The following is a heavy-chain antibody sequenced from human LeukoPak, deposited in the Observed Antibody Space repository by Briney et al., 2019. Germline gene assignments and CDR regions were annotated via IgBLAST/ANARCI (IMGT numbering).Heavy chain of an antibody. CDR1: GFTFRRHG. V-gene: IGHV3-33*06. Sequence: PGRSLRLSCAASGFTFRRHGMHWVRQAPGKGLEWVAIIWHDGSNNYYADSVKGRFTISRDNSKNTLYLQMNSLSAEDTAVYYCAKSVAPVKGDFDYWGQGTLVTVSS. CDR2: IWHDGSNN. CDR3: AKSVAPVKGDFDY. D-gene: IGHD5-12*01. J-gene: IGHJ4*02.